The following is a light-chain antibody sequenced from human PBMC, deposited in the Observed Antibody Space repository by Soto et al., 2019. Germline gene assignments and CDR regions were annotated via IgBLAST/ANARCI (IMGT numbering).Light chain of an antibody. Sequence: EIVLTQSPATLSLSPGERATLSCRASQSVSSYLAWYQQKPGQAPRLLIYDASNSATGIPARFSGSGSGTDFTLTISSLEPEDFAVYSCQQRRNWLSTFGGGTKVEIK. CDR3: QQRRNWLST. CDR2: DAS. V-gene: IGKV3-11*01. CDR1: QSVSSY. J-gene: IGKJ4*02.